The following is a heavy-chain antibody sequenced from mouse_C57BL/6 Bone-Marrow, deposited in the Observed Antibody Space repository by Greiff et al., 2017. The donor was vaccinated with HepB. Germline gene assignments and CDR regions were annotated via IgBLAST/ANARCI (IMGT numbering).Heavy chain of an antibody. V-gene: IGHV1-82*01. CDR1: GYAFSSSW. Sequence: QVQLQQSGPELVKPGASVKISCKASGYAFSSSWMNWVKQRPGKGLEWIGRIYPGDGDTNYNGKFKGKATLTADKSSSTAYMQLSSLTSEDSAVYCCARATGGRFAYWGQGTLVTVSA. D-gene: IGHD1-1*01. CDR2: IYPGDGDT. J-gene: IGHJ3*01. CDR3: ARATGGRFAY.